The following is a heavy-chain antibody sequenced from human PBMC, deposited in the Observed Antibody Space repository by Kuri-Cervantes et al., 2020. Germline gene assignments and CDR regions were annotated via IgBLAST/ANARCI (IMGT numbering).Heavy chain of an antibody. Sequence: GGSLRLSCAASGFTFSSYAMHWVRQAPGKGLEWVAVISYDGSNKYYADSVKGRFTISRDNSKNTLYLQMNSLRAEDTAVYYCAKPDGSGSYRSTYYYYGMDVWGQGATVTVSS. CDR1: GFTFSSYA. D-gene: IGHD3-10*01. V-gene: IGHV3-30-3*02. J-gene: IGHJ6*02. CDR3: AKPDGSGSYRSTYYYYGMDV. CDR2: ISYDGSNK.